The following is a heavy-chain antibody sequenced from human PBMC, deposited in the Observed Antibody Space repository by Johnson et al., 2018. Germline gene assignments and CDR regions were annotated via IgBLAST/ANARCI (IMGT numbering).Heavy chain of an antibody. J-gene: IGHJ3*02. CDR2: ISWNSGSI. CDR3: SRSALDDAFDI. D-gene: IGHD3-3*01. Sequence: VQLVQSGGGLVQPGRSLRLSCAASGFTFDDYAMHWVRQAPGKGLEWVSGISWNSGSIGYADSVKGRFTISRDNSKNPRYLQMGSLRAEDMAVYYWSRSALDDAFDIWGQGTMVTVSS. CDR1: GFTFDDYA. V-gene: IGHV3-9*03.